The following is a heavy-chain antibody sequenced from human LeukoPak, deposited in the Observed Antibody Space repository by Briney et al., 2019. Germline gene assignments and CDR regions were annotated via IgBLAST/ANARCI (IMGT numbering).Heavy chain of an antibody. CDR2: IYYSGST. J-gene: IGHJ6*02. V-gene: IGHV4-59*01. D-gene: IGHD2-2*01. CDR3: ARVLRLSDYYYYYGMDV. CDR1: GGSISSYY. Sequence: SETLSLTCTVSGGSISSYYWSWIRQPPGKGLEWIGYIYYSGSTNYNPSLKSRVTISVDTSKNQFSLKLCSVTAADTAVYYCARVLRLSDYYYYYGMDVWGQGTTVTVSS.